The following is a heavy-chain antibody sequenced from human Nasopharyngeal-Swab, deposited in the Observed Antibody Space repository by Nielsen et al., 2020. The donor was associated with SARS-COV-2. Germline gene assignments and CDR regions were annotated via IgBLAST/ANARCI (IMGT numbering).Heavy chain of an antibody. CDR1: GFTFSDYT. CDR2: VSGSYSGI. Sequence: GESLNISCAASGFTFSDYTMSWIRHPQGQGLEYISSVSGSYSGIYYADSLQGRLTISRDNAKNSLYLQMNSLTAEDTAVYYCARAVELWSNPSHFDSWGQGTLVTVSS. CDR3: ARAVELWSNPSHFDS. J-gene: IGHJ4*02. V-gene: IGHV3-11*01. D-gene: IGHD3-10*01.